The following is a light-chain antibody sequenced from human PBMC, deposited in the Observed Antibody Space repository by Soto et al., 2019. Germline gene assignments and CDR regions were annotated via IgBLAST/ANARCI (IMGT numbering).Light chain of an antibody. CDR2: GTS. Sequence: EVVVTQSPATLSVSPGERATLSCRASQSVSTNLAWYQQKPGQSPRLLIYGTSTRATGVPARFSGGGSGTEFTLTLNSLQSEDFAVYFCHQYNFWPTFGQGTKVDIK. CDR1: QSVSTN. V-gene: IGKV3-15*01. J-gene: IGKJ1*01. CDR3: HQYNFWPT.